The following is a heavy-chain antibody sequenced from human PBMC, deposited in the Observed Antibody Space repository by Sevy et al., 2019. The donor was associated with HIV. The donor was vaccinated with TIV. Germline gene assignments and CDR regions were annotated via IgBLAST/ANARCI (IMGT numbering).Heavy chain of an antibody. CDR2: IYYSGST. V-gene: IGHV4-31*03. CDR1: GGSISSGGYY. D-gene: IGHD3-22*01. CDR3: AMNNYFDSSGYDDDFDI. J-gene: IGHJ3*02. Sequence: SETLSLTCTVSGGSISSGGYYWSWIRQHPGKGLEWIGYIYYSGSTYYNPSLKSRVTISVDTSKNQFSLKLSSVTAAETAVYYCAMNNYFDSSGYDDDFDIWGQGTMVTVSS.